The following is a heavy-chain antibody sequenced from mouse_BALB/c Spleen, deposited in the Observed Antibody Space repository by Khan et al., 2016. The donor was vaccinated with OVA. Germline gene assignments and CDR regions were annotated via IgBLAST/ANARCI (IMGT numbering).Heavy chain of an antibody. J-gene: IGHJ3*01. D-gene: IGHD1-1*02. CDR3: TRSGYGAFAY. CDR2: INPSNGGT. V-gene: IGHV1S81*02. CDR1: GYTFTSYY. Sequence: QVQLQQSGAELVKPGASMRLSCKASGYTFTSYYLYWVKQRPGHGLEWIGDINPSNGGTNFNENFKTKATLTVDKSSSTAYMQLSSLTSEDSAVYYCTRSGYGAFAYWGQGTLVTVSA.